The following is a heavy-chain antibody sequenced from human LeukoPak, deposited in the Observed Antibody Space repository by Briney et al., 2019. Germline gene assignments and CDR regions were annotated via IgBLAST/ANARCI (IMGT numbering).Heavy chain of an antibody. V-gene: IGHV1-46*01. J-gene: IGHJ6*02. CDR2: INPSGGST. CDR1: GYNFISYY. D-gene: IGHD2-8*01. CDR3: AREDVVLVDAVRYYYYGMDV. Sequence: ASVKVSCKASGYNFISYYMHWVRQAPGQGLEWMGIINPSGGSTSYAQKFQDRVTMTRDTSTSTVYMEPSSLKSDETAVYYCAREDVVLVDAVRYYYYGMDVWGQGTTVTVSS.